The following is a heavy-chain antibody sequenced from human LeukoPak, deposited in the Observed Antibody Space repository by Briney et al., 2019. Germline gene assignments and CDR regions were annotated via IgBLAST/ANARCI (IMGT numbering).Heavy chain of an antibody. CDR1: GFTVSSNY. V-gene: IGHV3-53*01. J-gene: IGHJ4*02. CDR3: ARASLGATLSY. CDR2: IYSCGST. Sequence: PGGSLRLSCAASGFTVSSNYMSWVRQAPGKGLEWVSVIYSCGSTYYADSVKGRFTIFRDDSKNTLYLQMNSLRAEDTAVYYCARASLGATLSYWGQGTLVTVSS. D-gene: IGHD1-26*01.